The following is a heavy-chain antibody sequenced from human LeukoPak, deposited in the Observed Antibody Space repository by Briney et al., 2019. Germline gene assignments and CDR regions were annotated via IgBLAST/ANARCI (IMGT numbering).Heavy chain of an antibody. CDR2: VYHSGST. D-gene: IGHD5-24*01. V-gene: IGHV4-4*02. CDR3: ARHEGDGYNYWLGFDY. J-gene: IGHJ4*02. Sequence: SGTLSLTCAVSGGSISSSNWWSWVRQPPGKGLEWIGEVYHSGSTNYNPSLKSRVTISVDTSKNQFSLKLSSVTAADTAVYYCARHEGDGYNYWLGFDYWGQGTLVTVSS. CDR1: GGSISSSNW.